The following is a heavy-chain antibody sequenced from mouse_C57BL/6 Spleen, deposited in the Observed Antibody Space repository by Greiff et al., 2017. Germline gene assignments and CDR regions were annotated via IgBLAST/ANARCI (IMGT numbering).Heavy chain of an antibody. CDR3: ARDLHYYGSSYSYYFDD. V-gene: IGHV1-39*01. CDR2: INPNYGTT. Sequence: VHVKQSGPELVKPGASVKISCKASGYSFTDYNMNWVKQSNGKSLEWIGVINPNYGTTSYNQKFKGKATLTVDQSSSTAYMQLNSLTSEDSAVYYCARDLHYYGSSYSYYFDDRGQGTTLTVSS. CDR1: GYSFTDYN. J-gene: IGHJ2*01. D-gene: IGHD1-1*01.